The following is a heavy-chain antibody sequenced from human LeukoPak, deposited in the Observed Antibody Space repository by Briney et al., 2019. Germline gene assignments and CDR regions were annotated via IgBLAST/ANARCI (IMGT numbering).Heavy chain of an antibody. CDR2: ISSSGDII. Sequence: GGSLRHSCAASGFIFSSYAMNWVRQAPGKGLEWVSYISSSGDIIYYSDSVKGRFTISRDDAKNSLYLEMNSLRVEDTAVYYCAGYTDYWGQGILVTVSS. J-gene: IGHJ4*02. V-gene: IGHV3-48*03. CDR3: AGYTDY. D-gene: IGHD3-16*02. CDR1: GFIFSSYA.